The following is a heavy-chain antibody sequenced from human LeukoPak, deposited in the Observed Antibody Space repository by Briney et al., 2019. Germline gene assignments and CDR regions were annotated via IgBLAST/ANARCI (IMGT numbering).Heavy chain of an antibody. V-gene: IGHV3-74*01. CDR1: GFTFSSYW. Sequence: QPGGSLRLSCAASGFTFSSYWMHWVRQAPGKGPVWVSRINNDGSGTTYADSVKGRFTISRDDAKNTLYLQMNSLRAEDTALYYCAKDKYGGNPGAFDIWGQGTMVTVSS. CDR3: AKDKYGGNPGAFDI. CDR2: INNDGSGT. J-gene: IGHJ3*02. D-gene: IGHD4-23*01.